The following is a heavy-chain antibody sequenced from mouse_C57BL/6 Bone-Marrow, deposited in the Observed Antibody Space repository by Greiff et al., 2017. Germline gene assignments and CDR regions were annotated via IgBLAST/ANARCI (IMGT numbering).Heavy chain of an antibody. Sequence: VQLQQPGAELLKPGASVKMSCKASAYTFTSSWITWVKQRPGQGLEWIGDIYPGSGSTNYNEKFKSKATLTVDTSSSTAYMQLSSLTSEDSAVYYCARPYYSNYWYFDVWGTGTTVTVSS. CDR3: ARPYYSNYWYFDV. J-gene: IGHJ1*03. CDR2: IYPGSGST. V-gene: IGHV1-55*01. CDR1: AYTFTSSW. D-gene: IGHD2-5*01.